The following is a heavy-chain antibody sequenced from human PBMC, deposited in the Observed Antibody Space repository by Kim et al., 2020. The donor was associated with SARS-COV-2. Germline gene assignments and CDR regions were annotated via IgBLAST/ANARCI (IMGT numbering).Heavy chain of an antibody. D-gene: IGHD6-25*01. V-gene: IGHV3-9*01. CDR2: ITCNASSI. J-gene: IGHJ1*01. CDR1: GFTFNDYT. CDR3: ARDLDGSGSSIYYFQ. Sequence: GGSLRLSCVASGFTFNDYTFYWVRQAPGKGLECVSVITCNASSISYANSVKGRFTISRDNAKKSLFLQMNSLRPDDTALYYCARDLDGSGSSIYYFQ.